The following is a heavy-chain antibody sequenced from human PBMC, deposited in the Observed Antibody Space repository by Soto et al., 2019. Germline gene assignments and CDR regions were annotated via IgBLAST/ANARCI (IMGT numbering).Heavy chain of an antibody. CDR2: ISYDGSNK. CDR3: ARDIIRTNFDY. D-gene: IGHD3-10*01. Sequence: QVQLVESGGGVVQPGRSLRLSCAASGFTFSSYAMHWVRQAPGKGLEWVAVISYDGSNKYYADSVKGRFTISRDNSKNALYLQMNSLGAEDTAVYYCARDIIRTNFDYWGQGTLVTVSS. V-gene: IGHV3-30-3*01. CDR1: GFTFSSYA. J-gene: IGHJ4*02.